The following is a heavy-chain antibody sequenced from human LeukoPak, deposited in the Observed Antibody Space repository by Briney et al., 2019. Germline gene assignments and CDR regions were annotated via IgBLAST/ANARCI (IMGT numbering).Heavy chain of an antibody. CDR1: GGSFSGYY. Sequence: PSGTLSLTCAVYGGSFSGYYWSWIRQPPGKGLEWIGEINHSGSTNYNPSLKSRVTISVDTSKNQFSLKLSSVTAADTAVYYCARGPSYGLWGQGTLVTVSS. CDR3: ARGPSYGL. D-gene: IGHD4-17*01. CDR2: INHSGST. J-gene: IGHJ4*02. V-gene: IGHV4-34*01.